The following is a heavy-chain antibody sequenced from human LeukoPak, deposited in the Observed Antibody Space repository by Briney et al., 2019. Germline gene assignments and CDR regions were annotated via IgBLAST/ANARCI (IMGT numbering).Heavy chain of an antibody. CDR3: AKDRIGQQLARGAFDI. J-gene: IGHJ3*02. D-gene: IGHD6-13*01. CDR2: APYDGSNK. Sequence: GGSLRLSCAASGFTFSSYGMHWVRQAPGKGLEWVAFAPYDGSNKYYADSVKGRFTISRDNSKNTVYLQMNSLRVEDTAVYYCAKDRIGQQLARGAFDIWGQGTMVTVSS. CDR1: GFTFSSYG. V-gene: IGHV3-30*02.